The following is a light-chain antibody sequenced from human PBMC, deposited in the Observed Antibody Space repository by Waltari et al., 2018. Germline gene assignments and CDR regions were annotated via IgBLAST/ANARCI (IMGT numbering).Light chain of an antibody. V-gene: IGLV3-25*03. Sequence: SYELTQPSSMSVSPGQTARITCSGNFLEKQYDYWYQQKPGQAPIVVIFKDNERPSGIPERFSGSSSGTTVTLTISGVQAEDEADYYCQSADSSGPSVVFGGGTKLT. CDR3: QSADSSGPSVV. J-gene: IGLJ2*01. CDR1: FLEKQY. CDR2: KDN.